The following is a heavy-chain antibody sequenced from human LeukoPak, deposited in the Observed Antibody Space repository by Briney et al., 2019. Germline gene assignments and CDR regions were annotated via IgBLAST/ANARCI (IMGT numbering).Heavy chain of an antibody. D-gene: IGHD7-27*01. CDR2: ISWNSGSI. V-gene: IGHV3-9*01. CDR1: GFTFDDYA. CDR3: AKDGVNWGSRFDS. J-gene: IGHJ4*02. Sequence: GGSLRLSCAASGFTFDDYAMHWVRQAPGKGLEWVSGISWNSGSIDYADSVKGRFTISRDNAKNSLYLQMNSLRAEDTALYYCAKDGVNWGSRFDSGGQEPRVTVSS.